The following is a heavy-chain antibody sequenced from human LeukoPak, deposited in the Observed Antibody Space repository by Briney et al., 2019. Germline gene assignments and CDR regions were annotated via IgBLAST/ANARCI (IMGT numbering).Heavy chain of an antibody. D-gene: IGHD2-2*01. CDR1: GFTFSDYY. J-gene: IGHJ4*02. CDR3: ARLYCSSTSCYWSYFDY. Sequence: GGSLRLPCAASGFTFSDYYMSWIRQAPGKGLEWVSYISSSSSYTNYADSVKGRFTISRDNAKNSLYLQMNSLRAEDTAVYYCARLYCSSTSCYWSYFDYWGQGTLVTVSS. V-gene: IGHV3-11*06. CDR2: ISSSSSYT.